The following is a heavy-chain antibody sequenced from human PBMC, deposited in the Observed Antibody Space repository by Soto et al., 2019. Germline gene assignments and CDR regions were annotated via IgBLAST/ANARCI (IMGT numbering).Heavy chain of an antibody. J-gene: IGHJ6*03. CDR2: ISGSGGST. CDR3: AGSVGFLEWLALVDYYYYMDV. V-gene: IGHV3-23*01. D-gene: IGHD3-3*01. Sequence: GGSLRLSCAASGFTFSSYAMSWVRQAPGKGLEWVSAISGSGGSTYYADSVKGRFTISRDNSKNTLYLQMNSLRAEDTAVYYCAGSVGFLEWLALVDYYYYMDVWGKGTTVTVSS. CDR1: GFTFSSYA.